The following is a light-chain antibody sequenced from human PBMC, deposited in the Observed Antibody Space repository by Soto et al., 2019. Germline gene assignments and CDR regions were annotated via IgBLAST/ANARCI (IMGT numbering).Light chain of an antibody. CDR3: QQYDSLPLT. CDR1: QDIHSF. J-gene: IGKJ4*01. Sequence: DIQMTQSPSSLSASVGDRVTIACQATQDIHSFLAWYQQKPGKAPKFLIFDASNLERGVPSRFSGSGYGTDFTFTISSLQPEDIATYLCQQYDSLPLTYGGATKVEV. CDR2: DAS. V-gene: IGKV1-33*01.